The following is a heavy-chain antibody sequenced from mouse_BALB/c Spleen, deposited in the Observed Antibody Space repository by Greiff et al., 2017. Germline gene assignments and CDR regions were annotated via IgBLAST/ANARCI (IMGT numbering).Heavy chain of an antibody. D-gene: IGHD1-2*01. CDR2: ISYSGST. CDR1: GYSITSDYA. V-gene: IGHV3-2*02. CDR3: GIHYYGPAWFAY. J-gene: IGHJ3*01. Sequence: EVQLQQSGPGLVKPSQSLSLTCTVTGYSITSDYAWNWIRQFPGNKLEWMGYISYSGSTSYNPSLKSRISVTRDTSKNQFFLQLNSVTTEDTATYYCGIHYYGPAWFAYWGQGTLVTVSA.